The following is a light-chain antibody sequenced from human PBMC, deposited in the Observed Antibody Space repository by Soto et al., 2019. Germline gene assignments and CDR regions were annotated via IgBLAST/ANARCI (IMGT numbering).Light chain of an antibody. CDR3: QQDVCWT. V-gene: IGKV3-20*01. CDR2: GTS. CDR1: QTISSNY. Sequence: EIVLTQSPGTLSVSPGERATLSCRTSQTISSNYLAWYQQKPGQAPRLLIYGTSSRATGIPDWFSGSGSGTDFTLTISRLEPEDSAIYYCQQDVCWTFGQGTKVEIK. J-gene: IGKJ1*01.